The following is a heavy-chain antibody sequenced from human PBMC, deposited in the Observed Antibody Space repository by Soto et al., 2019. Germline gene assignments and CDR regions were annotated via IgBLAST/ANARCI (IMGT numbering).Heavy chain of an antibody. CDR1: GGTFSSFA. V-gene: IGHV1-69*01. D-gene: IGHD1-1*01. J-gene: IGHJ4*02. Sequence: QVQLVQSGAELKKTGSSVKVSCKDSGGTFSSFALRWVRQAPGQGLEWMGGIIPIFGTTNYSQKFQGRVTITADESTSTAYMEVTTLRSEDTAVYYCARDREHTYDYWGQGTLVTVSS. CDR2: IIPIFGTT. CDR3: ARDREHTYDY.